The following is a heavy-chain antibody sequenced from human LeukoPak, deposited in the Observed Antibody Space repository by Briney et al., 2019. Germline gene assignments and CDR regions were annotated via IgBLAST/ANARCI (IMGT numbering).Heavy chain of an antibody. D-gene: IGHD3-10*01. CDR2: INTNTGNP. Sequence: ASVKVSCKASGYAFTTYCINWVRQAPGQGLEWMGWINTNTGNPTYAQGFTGRFVFSLDTSVSTAYLQISSLKAEDTAVYYCARGVQRITMVRGVIYWFDPWGQGTLVTVSS. CDR3: ARGVQRITMVRGVIYWFDP. V-gene: IGHV7-4-1*02. CDR1: GYAFTTYC. J-gene: IGHJ5*02.